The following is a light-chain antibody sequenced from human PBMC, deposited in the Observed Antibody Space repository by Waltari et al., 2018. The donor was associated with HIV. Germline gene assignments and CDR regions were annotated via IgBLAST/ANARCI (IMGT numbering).Light chain of an antibody. J-gene: IGKJ1*01. CDR3: QQYNSYPWT. CDR1: QNISDW. V-gene: IGKV1-5*03. CDR2: KAS. Sequence: DLQMTQSSSTLSASVGDRVTLTCRASQNISDWLAWFQQKPGKAPYLLIYKASTLERGVPSRFSGSGSETEFTLTISSLQSDDFATYYCQQYNSYPWTFGQGTRVEVK.